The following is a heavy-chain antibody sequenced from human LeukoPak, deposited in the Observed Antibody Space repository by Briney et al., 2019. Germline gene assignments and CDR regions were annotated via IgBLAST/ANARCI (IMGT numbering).Heavy chain of an antibody. J-gene: IGHJ4*02. D-gene: IGHD6-25*01. Sequence: PGGSLRLSCVASGFIFRDYAMSCVPQAPAGGLEWVSSLRGDGETFYTDSVKGRFTLSRDHSRNTVYLQLNNLRVEDTAVYYCAKASWFPSGDAVLWGQGTLVTVS. CDR3: AKASWFPSGDAVL. CDR1: GFIFRDYA. V-gene: IGHV3-23*01. CDR2: LRGDGET.